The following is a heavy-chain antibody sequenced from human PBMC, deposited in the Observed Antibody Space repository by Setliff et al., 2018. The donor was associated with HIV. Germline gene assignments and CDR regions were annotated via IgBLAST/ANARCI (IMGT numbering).Heavy chain of an antibody. CDR3: ARVGTNWPSWFDP. Sequence: KPSETLSLTCTVSGDSINSGDYYWSWLWQPAGERLEYIGRIHSSGGFNYNPSLQSRLTLSIDISKNHFSLKLRSVTAADTAVYYCARVGTNWPSWFDPWGQGTQVTVSS. CDR2: IHSSGGF. D-gene: IGHD1-1*01. J-gene: IGHJ5*02. CDR1: GDSINSGDYY. V-gene: IGHV4-61*02.